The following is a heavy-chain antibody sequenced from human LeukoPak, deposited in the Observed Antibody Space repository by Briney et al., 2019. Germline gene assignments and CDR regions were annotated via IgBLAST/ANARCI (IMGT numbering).Heavy chain of an antibody. D-gene: IGHD3-22*01. Sequence: ASVKVSCKASGYTFNSYGISWVRQAPGQGREWMGWISGYNGNTKYAQKLQGRVTMTTDTSTSTAYMELRSLRSDDTAVYYCARDNKGYYYASSGYYLASYYYMDVWGKGTTVTVSS. CDR1: GYTFNSYG. J-gene: IGHJ6*03. CDR2: ISGYNGNT. V-gene: IGHV1-18*01. CDR3: ARDNKGYYYASSGYYLASYYYMDV.